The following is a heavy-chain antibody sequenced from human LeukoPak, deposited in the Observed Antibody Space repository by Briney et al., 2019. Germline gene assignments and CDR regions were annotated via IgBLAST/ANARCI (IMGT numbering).Heavy chain of an antibody. CDR2: ISDDGSNK. V-gene: IGHV3-30*18. CDR1: GVSFSTYG. D-gene: IGHD3-22*01. CDR3: AKDSPPSSSYYYDSSGYSPVDY. J-gene: IGHJ4*02. Sequence: GGSLRLSCAASGVSFSTYGMHWVRQAPGKGLEWVAVISDDGSNKYYADSVKGRFTISRDNSKNTLYLQMNSLRAEDTAVYYCAKDSPPSSSYYYDSSGYSPVDYWGQGTLVTVSS.